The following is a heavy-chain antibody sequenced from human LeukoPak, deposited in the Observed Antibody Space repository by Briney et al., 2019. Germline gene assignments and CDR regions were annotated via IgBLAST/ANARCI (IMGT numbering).Heavy chain of an antibody. CDR3: ATVTAAAGRAGDY. CDR1: GYTLTELS. Sequence: GASVKVSCTVSGYTLTELSMHWVRQAPGKGLEWMGGFDPEDGETIYAQKFQGRVTMTEDTSTDTAYMELSSLRSEDTAVYYCATVTAAAGRAGDYWGQGTLVTVSS. J-gene: IGHJ4*02. D-gene: IGHD6-13*01. CDR2: FDPEDGET. V-gene: IGHV1-24*01.